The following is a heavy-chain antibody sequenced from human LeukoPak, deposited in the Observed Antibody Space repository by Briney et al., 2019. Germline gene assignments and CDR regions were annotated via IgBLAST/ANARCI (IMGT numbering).Heavy chain of an antibody. Sequence: ASVKVSCKASGYTFTSYGISWVRQAPGQGLEWMGWISAYNGNTNYAQKLQGRVTMTTDTSTSTAYMELRSLRSDDTAVYYCARVADDFWSGYLPYWGQGTLVTVSS. V-gene: IGHV1-18*01. CDR3: ARVADDFWSGYLPY. CDR2: ISAYNGNT. J-gene: IGHJ4*02. CDR1: GYTFTSYG. D-gene: IGHD3-3*01.